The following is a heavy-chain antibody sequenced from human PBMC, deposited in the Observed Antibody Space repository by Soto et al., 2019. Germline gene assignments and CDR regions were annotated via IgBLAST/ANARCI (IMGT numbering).Heavy chain of an antibody. CDR1: GFIFSNYW. Sequence: EVHLVESGGGWVQPGGSLRLSCAASGFIFSNYWMGWVRQAPGKGPEWVAKIKSDGSDRYYADSVRGRFTISRDNAKNSLYLQMNSLRAEDTAVYYCLREADWGQGILITVSS. CDR2: IKSDGSDR. J-gene: IGHJ4*02. CDR3: LREAD. V-gene: IGHV3-7*05.